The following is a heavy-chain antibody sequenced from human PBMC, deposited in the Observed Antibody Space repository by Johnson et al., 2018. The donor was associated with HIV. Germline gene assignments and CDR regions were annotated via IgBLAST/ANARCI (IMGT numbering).Heavy chain of an antibody. CDR3: ARDASYYGSANDAFDI. J-gene: IGHJ3*02. CDR1: GLTVSNIY. D-gene: IGHD3-10*01. V-gene: IGHV3-53*01. CDR2: IYSGGST. Sequence: VQLVESGGGLMKPGGSLRLSCAASGLTVSNIYMSWVRQAPGKGLEWVSVIYSGGSTYYADSVKGRFTISRDNSKNTLYLQMNSLRAEDTAVYYCARDASYYGSANDAFDIWGQGTMVTVSS.